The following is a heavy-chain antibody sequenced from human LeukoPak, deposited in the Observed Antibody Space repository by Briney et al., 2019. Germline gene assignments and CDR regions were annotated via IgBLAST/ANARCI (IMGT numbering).Heavy chain of an antibody. CDR2: LGWNGDII. J-gene: IGHJ4*02. CDR3: AKGSLIAASGTLFDF. V-gene: IGHV3-9*01. D-gene: IGHD6-13*01. Sequence: GGSLRLSCAASGFTFDDYSMHWVRQSPGKGLEWLSGLGWNGDIIDYADSVKGRFTISRDNAKNSLYLQMDSLKTEDTALYYCAKGSLIAASGTLFDFRGQGTRVTVSS. CDR1: GFTFDDYS.